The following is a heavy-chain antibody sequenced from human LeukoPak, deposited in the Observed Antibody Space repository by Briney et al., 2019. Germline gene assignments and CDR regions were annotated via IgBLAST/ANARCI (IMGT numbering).Heavy chain of an antibody. J-gene: IGHJ4*02. D-gene: IGHD1-7*01. V-gene: IGHV1-24*01. Sequence: ASVKVSCKVSGYTLTELSMHWVRQAPGKGLEWMGGFDPEDGETIYAQKFQGRVTMTEDTSTDTAYMELSSLRSEDTAVYYCATSRTTNWSYHLGFDYWGQGTLVTVSS. CDR1: GYTLTELS. CDR2: FDPEDGET. CDR3: ATSRTTNWSYHLGFDY.